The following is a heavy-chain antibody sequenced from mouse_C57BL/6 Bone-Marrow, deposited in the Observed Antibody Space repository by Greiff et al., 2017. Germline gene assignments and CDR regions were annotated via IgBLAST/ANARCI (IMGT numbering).Heavy chain of an antibody. CDR1: TSYW. D-gene: IGHD4-1*01. CDR2: IDPSDSYT. J-gene: IGHJ1*03. CDR3: AREETAGEGYFDV. V-gene: IGHV1-69*01. Sequence: VQLQQPGAELVMPGASVKLSFTSYWMPWVKQRPGQGLEWIGEIDPSDSYTNYNQKFKGKSTLTVDKSSSTAYMQLSSLTSEDSAVYYCAREETAGEGYFDVWGTGTTVTVSS.